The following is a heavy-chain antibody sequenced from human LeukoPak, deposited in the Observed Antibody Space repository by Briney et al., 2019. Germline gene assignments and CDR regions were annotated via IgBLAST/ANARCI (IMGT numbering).Heavy chain of an antibody. CDR1: GFTFSSYA. Sequence: GGYLRLSCAASGFTFSSYAMSWVRQAPGKGLEWVSAISGSGGSTYYADSVKGRFTISRDNSKNTPYLQMNSLRAEDTAVYYCAIIDEYGDYGGYWGQGTLVTVSS. V-gene: IGHV3-23*01. D-gene: IGHD4-17*01. CDR3: AIIDEYGDYGGY. CDR2: ISGSGGST. J-gene: IGHJ4*02.